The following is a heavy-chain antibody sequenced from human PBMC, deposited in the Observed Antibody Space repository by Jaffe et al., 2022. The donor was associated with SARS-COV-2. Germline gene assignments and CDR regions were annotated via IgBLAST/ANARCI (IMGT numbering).Heavy chain of an antibody. Sequence: QVQLVESGGGVVQPGGSLRLSCAASGFTFSNYPMPWIRQAPGKGLEWVAIISYHGANEYYADSVKGRFTISRDNSKNTLYLEMNSLRPEDTAVYYCARDWNLDYWGQGTLVTVSS. J-gene: IGHJ4*02. D-gene: IGHD1-1*01. V-gene: IGHV3-30-3*01. CDR2: ISYHGANE. CDR3: ARDWNLDY. CDR1: GFTFSNYP.